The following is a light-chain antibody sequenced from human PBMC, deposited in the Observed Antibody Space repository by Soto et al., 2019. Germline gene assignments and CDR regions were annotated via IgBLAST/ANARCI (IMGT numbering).Light chain of an antibody. CDR1: QSISNY. CDR3: QQSISPPPT. V-gene: IGKV1-39*01. Sequence: DIQMTQSPSSLSASVGDRVTITCRASQSISNYLNWYQQKPGKAPQLLIYAASSLQSGVPSRFSGSGSGSEFTLTISSLQPEDFAIYFCQQSISPPPTFGQGTKVEI. J-gene: IGKJ1*01. CDR2: AAS.